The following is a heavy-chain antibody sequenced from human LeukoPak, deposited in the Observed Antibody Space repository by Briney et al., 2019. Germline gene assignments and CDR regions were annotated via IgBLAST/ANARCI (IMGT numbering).Heavy chain of an antibody. D-gene: IGHD2-15*01. Sequence: PSETLSLTCSVSGGSISPYYWSWIRQPPGKGLEWIGYIYYSGTTNYNPSPQSRVTISVATSKNQFSLKLSSVTAADTALYYCARDRAPAGGFDYWGQGTLVTVSS. J-gene: IGHJ4*02. CDR2: IYYSGTT. V-gene: IGHV4-59*01. CDR3: ARDRAPAGGFDY. CDR1: GGSISPYY.